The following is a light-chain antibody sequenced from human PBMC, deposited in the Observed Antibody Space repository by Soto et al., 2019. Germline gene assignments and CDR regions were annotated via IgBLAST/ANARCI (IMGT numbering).Light chain of an antibody. CDR3: LQHTNFPLT. CDR1: QGISNH. Sequence: DIQMTQSPSAMSASVGDRVTITCRASQGISNHLVWFQQRPGKVPKRLIYDASSLQTGVPSRFSGSGSGTDFTLTISSLQPEYFATYYCLQHTNFPLTFGQGTRLEIK. CDR2: DAS. J-gene: IGKJ5*01. V-gene: IGKV1-17*03.